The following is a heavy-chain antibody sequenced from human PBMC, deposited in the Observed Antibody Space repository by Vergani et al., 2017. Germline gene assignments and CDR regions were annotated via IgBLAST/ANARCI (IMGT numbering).Heavy chain of an antibody. V-gene: IGHV1-2*06. J-gene: IGHJ4*02. Sequence: QVQLVQSGAEVKKPGASVKVSCKASGYTFTGYYMHWVRQAPGQGLEWMGRINPNSGGTNYAQKFQGRVTMTRDTSSSTAYMELSRLRSDDTAVYYCARERGVYSSSSFDYWGQGTLVTVSS. CDR3: ARERGVYSSSSFDY. CDR2: INPNSGGT. D-gene: IGHD6-6*01. CDR1: GYTFTGYY.